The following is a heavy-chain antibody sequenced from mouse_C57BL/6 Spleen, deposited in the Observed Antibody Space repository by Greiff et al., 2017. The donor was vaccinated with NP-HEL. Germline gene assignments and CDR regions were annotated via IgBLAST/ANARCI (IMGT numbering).Heavy chain of an antibody. D-gene: IGHD6-5*01. Sequence: QVQLQQSGAELVRPGTSVKMSCKASGYTFTNYWIGWAKQRPGHGLEWIGDIYPGGGYTNYNEKFKGKATLTADKSSSTAYMQFSSLTSEDSAIYYCARSYDYNAMDYWGQGTSVTVSS. V-gene: IGHV1-63*01. J-gene: IGHJ4*01. CDR3: ARSYDYNAMDY. CDR2: IYPGGGYT. CDR1: GYTFTNYW.